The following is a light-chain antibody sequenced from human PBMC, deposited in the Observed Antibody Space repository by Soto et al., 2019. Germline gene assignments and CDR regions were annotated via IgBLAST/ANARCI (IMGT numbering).Light chain of an antibody. J-gene: IGKJ4*01. CDR2: GAS. V-gene: IGKV3-15*01. CDR1: QSVSSN. CDR3: QQYNHWPPLT. Sequence: EIVMTQSPATLSVSPGERATLSCRASQSVSSNLAWYQQKPGQAPRLLIYGASTRATGIPARFSGSGSGTDFTLTISSLQSEDSALYYCQQYNHWPPLTFGGGTKVEIK.